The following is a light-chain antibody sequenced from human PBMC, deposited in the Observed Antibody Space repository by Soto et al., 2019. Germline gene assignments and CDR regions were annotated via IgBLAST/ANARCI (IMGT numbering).Light chain of an antibody. CDR3: QQYHSFSFT. CDR2: DVV. J-gene: IGKJ2*01. CDR1: QSIAYW. Sequence: DLQMTQSPSSLSASVGDRVTITCRASQSIAYWLAWYQQKPGRAPKLLIYDVVNLQSGVPSRFSGSGSGTEFTLTISSLQPDDSATYYCQQYHSFSFTFGQGTKLEIK. V-gene: IGKV1-5*01.